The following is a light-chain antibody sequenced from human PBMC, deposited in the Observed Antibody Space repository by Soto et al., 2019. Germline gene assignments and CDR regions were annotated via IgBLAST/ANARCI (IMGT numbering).Light chain of an antibody. J-gene: IGLJ1*01. CDR3: QSYDSSLSGFYV. CDR1: SSNIGAGYD. Sequence: QSVLTQPPSVSGAPGQRVTISCTGSSSNIGAGYDVHWYQQLPGTAPKLLIYANSNRPSGVPDRFSGSKSGTSASLAITGLQAEDEADYYCQSYDSSLSGFYVFGTGIKVTVL. CDR2: ANS. V-gene: IGLV1-40*01.